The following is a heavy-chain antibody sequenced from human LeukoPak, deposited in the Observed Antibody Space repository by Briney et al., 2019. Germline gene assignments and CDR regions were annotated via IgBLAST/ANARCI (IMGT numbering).Heavy chain of an antibody. D-gene: IGHD3-16*01. V-gene: IGHV3-48*01. J-gene: IGHJ4*02. CDR3: ASSHLYYFDY. Sequence: PGGSLRLSCAASGFTFSSYAMSWVRQAPGKGLEWISYISSSSSIIEYADSVKGRFTISRDNAKNSLFLQMNSLRAEDTALYYCASSHLYYFDYWGQGTLVTVSS. CDR1: GFTFSSYA. CDR2: ISSSSSII.